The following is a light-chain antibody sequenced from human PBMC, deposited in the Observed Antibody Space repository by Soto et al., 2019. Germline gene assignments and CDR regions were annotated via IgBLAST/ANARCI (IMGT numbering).Light chain of an antibody. CDR3: QSYDRSLSGTV. Sequence: QSVLTQPPSVSGAPGQRVTISCTGSSSNIGANYDVHWYQQRPGTAPKLLIFGNSNRPSGVPDRFSGSKSGTSASLAITGLQAEDEGDYYCQSYDRSLSGTVLGGGTKLTVL. CDR2: GNS. J-gene: IGLJ3*02. V-gene: IGLV1-40*01. CDR1: SSNIGANYD.